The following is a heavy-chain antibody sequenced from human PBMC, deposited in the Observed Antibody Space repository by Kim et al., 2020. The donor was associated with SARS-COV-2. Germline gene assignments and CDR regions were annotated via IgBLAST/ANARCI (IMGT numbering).Heavy chain of an antibody. Sequence: GGSLRLSCAASGFTFDNYAMHWVRQAPGKGLEWVSGISWYSGSIGYADSVKGRFTISRDNAKNSLYLQMNSLRAEDTALEYCASLGLAGAGGDYYGMDVWGPGDTGTVSS. CDR2: ISWYSGSI. D-gene: IGHD6-13*01. J-gene: IGHJ6*02. V-gene: IGHV3-9*01. CDR3: ASLGLAGAGGDYYGMDV. CDR1: GFTFDNYA.